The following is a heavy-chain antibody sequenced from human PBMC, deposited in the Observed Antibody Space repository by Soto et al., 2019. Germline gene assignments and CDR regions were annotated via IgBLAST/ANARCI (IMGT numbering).Heavy chain of an antibody. J-gene: IGHJ4*02. D-gene: IGHD1-26*01. Sequence: SETLSLTCSVSGASISSYYWSWIRQPPGKGLEWIGYIYYSGGTTYNPSLQNRVTISLDTSKNLFSLKVTSVTAADTAVYYCARTPSFQQTERFYFDYWGQGTLVTVS. CDR1: GASISSYY. V-gene: IGHV4-59*01. CDR3: ARTPSFQQTERFYFDY. CDR2: IYYSGGT.